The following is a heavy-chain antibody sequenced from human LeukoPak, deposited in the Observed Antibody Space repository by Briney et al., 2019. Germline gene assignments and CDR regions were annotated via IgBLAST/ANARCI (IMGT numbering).Heavy chain of an antibody. Sequence: PSETLSLTCTVSGGSISSYYWSWIRQPPGKGLEWIGYIYYSGSTNYNPSLKSRVTISVDTSKNQFSLKLSSVTAADTAVYYCARAPQYDFWSGYSDDAFDIWGQGTMVTVSS. J-gene: IGHJ3*02. CDR3: ARAPQYDFWSGYSDDAFDI. CDR2: IYYSGST. V-gene: IGHV4-59*12. CDR1: GGSISSYY. D-gene: IGHD3-3*01.